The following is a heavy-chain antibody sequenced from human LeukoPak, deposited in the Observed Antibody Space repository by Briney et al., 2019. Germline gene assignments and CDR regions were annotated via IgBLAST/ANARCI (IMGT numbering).Heavy chain of an antibody. V-gene: IGHV3-23*01. CDR2: IDTSGGVT. CDR3: AKPYGSGSYYSTSYYFDY. Sequence: GGSLRLSCAASGFTFNNYVMTWVRRAPGKGLEWVSAIDTSGGVTSYADSVKGRFTISRDNSRNTLHLQVNSLRAEDTALYYCAKPYGSGSYYSTSYYFDYWGQGTLVTVSS. CDR1: GFTFNNYV. D-gene: IGHD3-10*01. J-gene: IGHJ4*02.